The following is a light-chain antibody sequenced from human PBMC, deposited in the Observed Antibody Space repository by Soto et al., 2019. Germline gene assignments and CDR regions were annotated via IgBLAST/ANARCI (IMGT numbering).Light chain of an antibody. Sequence: EIVLTQSPGTLSLSPGERATLACRASQRVSGDSLAWYQQKSGQPPRLVIYGGSRATGIPDRFSGGGSGTDLILTIRSLEPEEFAVYLCQEYGKSITLSGGNKVDIK. J-gene: IGKJ4*01. V-gene: IGKV3-20*01. CDR2: GGS. CDR1: QRVSGDS. CDR3: QEYGKSIT.